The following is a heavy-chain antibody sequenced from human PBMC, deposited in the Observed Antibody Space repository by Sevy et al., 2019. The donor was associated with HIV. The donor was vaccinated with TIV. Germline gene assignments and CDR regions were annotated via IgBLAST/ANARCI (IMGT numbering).Heavy chain of an antibody. V-gene: IGHV3-23*01. CDR3: ARVGGGGYYDPWSGYLEFDP. J-gene: IGHJ5*02. CDR2: VSASGGST. D-gene: IGHD3-3*01. Sequence: GGSLRLSCVGSGFSFSSDAMSWVRQAPGKGLQWVATVSASGGSTYYADSVRGRFSITRDNSKITVYVKMNSLRAEDTAVYSGARVGGGGYYDPWSGYLEFDPWGQGTLVTVSS. CDR1: GFSFSSDA.